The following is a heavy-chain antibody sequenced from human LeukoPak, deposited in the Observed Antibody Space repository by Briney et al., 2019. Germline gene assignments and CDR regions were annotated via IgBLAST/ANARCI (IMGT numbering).Heavy chain of an antibody. CDR1: GFTFSRYN. V-gene: IGHV3-21*01. Sequence: PGGSLRLSCAGSGFTFSRYNMNWVRQAPGKGLERVSSISSSSYIYYADSVKGRFTISRDNAQNSLFLQMNSLRAEGTAVYYCARDAQWLVPEGYYYYMDVWGKGTTVTVSS. CDR3: ARDAQWLVPEGYYYYMDV. D-gene: IGHD6-19*01. CDR2: ISSSSYI. J-gene: IGHJ6*03.